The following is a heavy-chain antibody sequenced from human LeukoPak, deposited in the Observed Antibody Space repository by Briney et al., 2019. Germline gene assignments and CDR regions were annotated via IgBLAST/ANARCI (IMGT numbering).Heavy chain of an antibody. J-gene: IGHJ4*02. V-gene: IGHV1-18*01. CDR1: GYTFTSYG. Sequence: ASVKASCKASGYTFTSYGISWVRQAPGQGLEGMGWISAYNGNTNYAQKLQGRVTMSTDTSTSTAYMELRSLRSDDTAVYYFARVVRELHLLDYWGQGTMVTVSS. CDR3: ARVVRELHLLDY. D-gene: IGHD3-10*01. CDR2: ISAYNGNT.